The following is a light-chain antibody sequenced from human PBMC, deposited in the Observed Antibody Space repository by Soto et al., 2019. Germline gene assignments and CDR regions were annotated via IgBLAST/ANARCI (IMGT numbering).Light chain of an antibody. CDR1: GSDIGDYKY. V-gene: IGLV2-14*01. J-gene: IGLJ1*01. CDR3: SSYRSSNTPYV. CDR2: EVS. Sequence: SVLTQPASVSGSPGQSITISCTGTGSDIGDYKYVSWYQQHPGKAPKLMIYEVSNRPSGVSNRFSGSKSGNTASLTISGLQADDEADYYCSSYRSSNTPYVFGTGTKLTVL.